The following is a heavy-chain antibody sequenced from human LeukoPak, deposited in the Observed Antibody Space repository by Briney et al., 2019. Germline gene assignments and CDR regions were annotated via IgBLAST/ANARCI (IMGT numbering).Heavy chain of an antibody. CDR2: INSDGSST. CDR3: AREHAYYDSSGYYYDAFDI. Sequence: PGGSLRLSCAASGFTFSIYWMHWVRQAPGKGLVWVSRINSDGSSTSYADSVKGRFTISRDNAKNTLYLQMNSLRAEDTAVYYCAREHAYYDSSGYYYDAFDIWGQGTMVTVSS. J-gene: IGHJ3*02. V-gene: IGHV3-74*01. CDR1: GFTFSIYW. D-gene: IGHD3-22*01.